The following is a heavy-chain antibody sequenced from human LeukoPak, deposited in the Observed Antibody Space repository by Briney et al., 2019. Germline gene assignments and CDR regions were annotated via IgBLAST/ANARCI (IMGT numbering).Heavy chain of an antibody. J-gene: IGHJ4*02. D-gene: IGHD3-22*01. CDR2: ISGSGGST. CDR1: GFTFSSYA. Sequence: PGESLRLSCAASGFTFSSYAMSWVRQAPGKGLEWVSAISGSGGSTYYAGSVKGRFTISRDNSKNTLYLQMNSLRAEDTALYYCAKDGTYYYDSSGYWGYFDYWGQGTLVTVSS. CDR3: AKDGTYYYDSSGYWGYFDY. V-gene: IGHV3-23*01.